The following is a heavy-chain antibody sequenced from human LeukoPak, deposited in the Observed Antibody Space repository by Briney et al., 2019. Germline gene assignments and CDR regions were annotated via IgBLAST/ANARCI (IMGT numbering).Heavy chain of an antibody. CDR3: ASGDYAGNRAFDI. V-gene: IGHV1-69*13. J-gene: IGHJ3*02. CDR1: GGTFSSYA. CDR2: IIPIFGTA. Sequence: ASVKVSCKASGGTFSSYAISWVRQAPGQGLEWMGGIIPIFGTANYAQKFQGRVTITADESTSTAYMELSSLRSEDTAVYYCASGDYAGNRAFDIWGQGTMVTVSS. D-gene: IGHD4-23*01.